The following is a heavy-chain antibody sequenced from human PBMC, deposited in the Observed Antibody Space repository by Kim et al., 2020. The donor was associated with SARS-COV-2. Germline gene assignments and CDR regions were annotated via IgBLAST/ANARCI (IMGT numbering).Heavy chain of an antibody. Sequence: ASVKVSCKASGYTFTSYGISWVRQAPGQGLEWMGWISAYNGNTNYAQQLQGRVTMTTDTSTRTAYMELRSLRSDDTAVYYCARDSFVLRVTHQGSMDVWGQGTTVTVSS. CDR3: ARDSFVLRVTHQGSMDV. V-gene: IGHV1-18*01. CDR2: ISAYNGNT. J-gene: IGHJ6*01. D-gene: IGHD3-10*01. CDR1: GYTFTSYG.